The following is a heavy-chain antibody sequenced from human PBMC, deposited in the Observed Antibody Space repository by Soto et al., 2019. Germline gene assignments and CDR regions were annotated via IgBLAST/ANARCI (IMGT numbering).Heavy chain of an antibody. CDR1: GFTFSSYA. CDR3: AKDLASGYYREDY. Sequence: EVQLLESGGGLVQPGGSLRLSCAASGFTFSSYAMSWVRQDPGKGLEWVSAISGSGGSTYYADSVKGRFTISRDNSKNTLYLQMNSLRAEDTAVYYCAKDLASGYYREDYWGQGTLVTVSS. V-gene: IGHV3-23*01. J-gene: IGHJ4*02. D-gene: IGHD3-22*01. CDR2: ISGSGGST.